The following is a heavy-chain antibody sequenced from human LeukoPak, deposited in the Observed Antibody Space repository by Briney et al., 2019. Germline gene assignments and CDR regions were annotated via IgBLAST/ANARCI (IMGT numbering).Heavy chain of an antibody. CDR2: ISGSGGST. Sequence: GGSLRLSCAASGFTFSSYAMSWVRQAPGKGLEWVSAISGSGGSTYYADSVKGRFTISRDNSKNTLFLQMNSLRAEDTAVYYCAKDLPFVVVPAYFDYWGQGTLVTVSS. CDR3: AKDLPFVVVPAYFDY. D-gene: IGHD2-2*01. J-gene: IGHJ4*02. V-gene: IGHV3-23*01. CDR1: GFTFSSYA.